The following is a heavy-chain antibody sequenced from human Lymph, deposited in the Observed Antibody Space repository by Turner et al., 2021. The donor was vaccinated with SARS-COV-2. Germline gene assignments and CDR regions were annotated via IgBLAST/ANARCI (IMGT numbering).Heavy chain of an antibody. Sequence: EVQLVESGGGLVQPGGSLRLPCAASGITVSRNYMSWVRQAPGKGVEWVSVIYSGGSTYYADSVKGRFTISRHNSKNTLYLQMNSLRAEDTAVYYCARDLDTAGGMDVWGQGTTVTVSS. CDR2: IYSGGST. J-gene: IGHJ6*02. V-gene: IGHV3-53*04. CDR1: GITVSRNY. CDR3: ARDLDTAGGMDV. D-gene: IGHD5-18*01.